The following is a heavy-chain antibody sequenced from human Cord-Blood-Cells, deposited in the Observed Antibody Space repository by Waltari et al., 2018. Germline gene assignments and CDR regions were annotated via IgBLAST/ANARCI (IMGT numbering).Heavy chain of an antibody. D-gene: IGHD6-13*01. CDR2: INAGNGNT. J-gene: IGHJ5*02. CDR1: GYTFTSYA. CDR3: ARDSSSWYWFDP. Sequence: QVQLVQSGAEVKKPGASVKVSCKASGYTFTSYAMHWVRQATGQRLEWMGWINAGNGNTKYSQTFQGRVTITRDTSASTAYMELSSLRSEDTAVYYCARDSSSWYWFDPWGQGTLVTVSS. V-gene: IGHV1-3*01.